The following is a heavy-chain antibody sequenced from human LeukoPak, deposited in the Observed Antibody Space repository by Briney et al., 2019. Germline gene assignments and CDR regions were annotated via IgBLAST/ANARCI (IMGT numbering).Heavy chain of an antibody. Sequence: PGGSLRLSCAASGFTFDDYAMHWFRQAPGKGLEWVSGISWNSGSIGYADSVKGRFTISRDNAKNSLYLQMNSLRAEDTALYYCAKDRRGYSSGWSHFDYWGQGTLVTVSS. CDR1: GFTFDDYA. CDR3: AKDRRGYSSGWSHFDY. CDR2: ISWNSGSI. V-gene: IGHV3-9*01. D-gene: IGHD6-19*01. J-gene: IGHJ4*02.